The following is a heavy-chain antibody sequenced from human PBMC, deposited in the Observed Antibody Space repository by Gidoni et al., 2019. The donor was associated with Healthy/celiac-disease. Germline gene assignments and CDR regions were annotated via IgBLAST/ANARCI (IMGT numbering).Heavy chain of an antibody. CDR3: AREIVVVPAAIDY. J-gene: IGHJ4*02. Sequence: QVQLVESGGGVVQPGRSLRLPCAAPGFTFSSYAMHWGRQAPGKGLEWVAVISYDGSNKYYADSVKGRFTISRDNSKNTLYLQMNSLRAEDTAVYYCAREIVVVPAAIDYWGQGTLVTVSS. CDR1: GFTFSSYA. CDR2: ISYDGSNK. V-gene: IGHV3-30-3*01. D-gene: IGHD2-2*01.